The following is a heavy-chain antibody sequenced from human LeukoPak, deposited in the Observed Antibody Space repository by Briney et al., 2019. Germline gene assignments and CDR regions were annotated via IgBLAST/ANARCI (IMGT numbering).Heavy chain of an antibody. Sequence: ASVKVSCKASGYTFTGYYMHWVRQAPGQGLEWMGWINPNSGGTNYAQKFQGRATMTRDMSTSTVYMELSSLRSEDTALYYCARLARYSSSPISPLYYYYYMDVWGKGTTVTVSS. CDR3: ARLARYSSSPISPLYYYYYMDV. D-gene: IGHD6-6*01. CDR2: INPNSGGT. CDR1: GYTFTGYY. V-gene: IGHV1-2*02. J-gene: IGHJ6*03.